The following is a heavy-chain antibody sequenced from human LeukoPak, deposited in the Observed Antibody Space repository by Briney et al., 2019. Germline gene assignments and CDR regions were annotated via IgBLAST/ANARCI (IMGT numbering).Heavy chain of an antibody. Sequence: ASVKVSCKASGYTFTGYYMHWVRQAPGQGLGWMGWINPNSGGTNYAQKFQGRVTMTRDTSISTAYMELSRLRSDDTAVYYCARGGRRYCSGGSCYSNNWFDPWGQGTLVTVSS. J-gene: IGHJ5*02. CDR3: ARGGRRYCSGGSCYSNNWFDP. V-gene: IGHV1-2*02. CDR2: INPNSGGT. D-gene: IGHD2-15*01. CDR1: GYTFTGYY.